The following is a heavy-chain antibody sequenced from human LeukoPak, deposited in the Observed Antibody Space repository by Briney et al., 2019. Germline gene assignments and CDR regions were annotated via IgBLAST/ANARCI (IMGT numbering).Heavy chain of an antibody. V-gene: IGHV4-59*01. CDR3: ARGGTRRITAVAGVTFDY. D-gene: IGHD6-19*01. CDR2: VYYSGST. J-gene: IGHJ4*02. CDR1: GGSISGYY. Sequence: SETLSLTCTVSGGSISGYYWNWIRQPPGKGLEWIGYVYYSGSTNYNPSLKSRVTMSVDTSKNQFSLKLTSLTAADTAVYYCARGGTRRITAVAGVTFDYWGQGTLVTVSS.